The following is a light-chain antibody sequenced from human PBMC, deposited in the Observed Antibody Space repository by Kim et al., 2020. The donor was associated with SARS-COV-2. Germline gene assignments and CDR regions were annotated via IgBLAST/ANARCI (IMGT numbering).Light chain of an antibody. CDR1: SSDVGGYHY. CDR2: DVS. J-gene: IGLJ3*02. CDR3: SSYTSSSTGV. Sequence: GQSINISCSGTSSDVGGYHYVSWYQQHPGKAPKLMIYDVSKRPSGVSNRFSGAKSGNTASLTISGLQAEDEADYYCSSYTSSSTGVFGGGTKLTVL. V-gene: IGLV2-14*04.